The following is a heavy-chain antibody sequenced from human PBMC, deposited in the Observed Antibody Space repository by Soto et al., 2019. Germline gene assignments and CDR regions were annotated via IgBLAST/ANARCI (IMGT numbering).Heavy chain of an antibody. CDR2: ISGSGGST. D-gene: IGHD3-3*01. J-gene: IGHJ4*02. CDR3: ATRTLLRFLEWLLLDY. V-gene: IGHV3-23*01. CDR1: GFTFSSYA. Sequence: GGSLRLSCAASGFTFSSYAMSWVRQAPGKGLEWVSAISGSGGSTYYADSVKGRFTISRDNSKNTLYLQMNSLRAEDTAVYYCATRTLLRFLEWLLLDYWGQGTLVTVSS.